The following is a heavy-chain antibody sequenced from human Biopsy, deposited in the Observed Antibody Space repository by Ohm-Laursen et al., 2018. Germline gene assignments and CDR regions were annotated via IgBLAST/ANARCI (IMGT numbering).Heavy chain of an antibody. Sequence: SLRLSCAASGFTVSTTYMSWVRRAPGKGLEWVSIIYLDGNTYYTDSVKGRFTISRDNSKNAVYLQMNSLRPADTAKYYCVRGRAYWGQGTLVTVSS. CDR2: IYLDGNT. CDR1: GFTVSTTY. CDR3: VRGRAY. V-gene: IGHV3-53*01. J-gene: IGHJ4*02.